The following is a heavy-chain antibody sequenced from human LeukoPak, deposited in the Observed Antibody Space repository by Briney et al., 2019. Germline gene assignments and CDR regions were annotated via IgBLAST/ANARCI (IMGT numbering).Heavy chain of an antibody. J-gene: IGHJ4*02. D-gene: IGHD3-3*01. CDR3: ARGRGRQGDYDFWSGYRTPYFDY. CDR2: IYYSGST. CDR1: GGSISSYY. V-gene: IGHV4-59*12. Sequence: KPSETLSLTCTVSGGSISSYYWSWIRQPPGKGLEWIGYIYYSGSTNYNPSLKSRVTISVDTSKNQFSLKLSSVTAADTAVYYCARGRGRQGDYDFWSGYRTPYFDYWGQGTLVTVSS.